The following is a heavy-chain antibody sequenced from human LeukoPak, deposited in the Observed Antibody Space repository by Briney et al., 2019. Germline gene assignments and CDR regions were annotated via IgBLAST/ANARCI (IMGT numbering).Heavy chain of an antibody. CDR3: ARGPPESSNSDY. J-gene: IGHJ4*02. Sequence: ASVKVSCKASGYTFTSYDINWVRQATGQGLEWTGWMNPNSANTGYAQKFQGRVTMTRNTSISTAYMELSSLRSEDTAVYYCARGPPESSNSDYWGQGTLVTVSS. CDR1: GYTFTSYD. D-gene: IGHD6-13*01. CDR2: MNPNSANT. V-gene: IGHV1-8*01.